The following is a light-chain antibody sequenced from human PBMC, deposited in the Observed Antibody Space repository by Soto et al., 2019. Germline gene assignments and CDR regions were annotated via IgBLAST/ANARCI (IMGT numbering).Light chain of an antibody. Sequence: DIQMTQSPSSLSASVGDRFSITCRASQSISNFLNWYQQKPGKAPKLLIYAASSLQSGVPARFSGSGFGTDFTLTISSLQPEDFATYHCQQSYSTPLTFGGGTKAEIK. CDR2: AAS. V-gene: IGKV1-39*01. CDR1: QSISNF. J-gene: IGKJ4*01. CDR3: QQSYSTPLT.